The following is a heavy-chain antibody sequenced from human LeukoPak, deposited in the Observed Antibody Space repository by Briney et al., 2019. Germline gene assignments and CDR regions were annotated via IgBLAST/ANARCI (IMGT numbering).Heavy chain of an antibody. Sequence: PGESLRISCETSGYSFSTYWIGWVRQMPGAGLGGVGAIYPDDSDTRYSLSFQGQVAISADKSVRLAYLQWSGLKASDTAMYYCTRQRGGSGSVNWFDPWGQGTLVSVSS. CDR3: TRQRGGSGSVNWFDP. CDR1: GYSFSTYW. J-gene: IGHJ5*02. CDR2: IYPDDSDT. V-gene: IGHV5-51*01. D-gene: IGHD3-10*01.